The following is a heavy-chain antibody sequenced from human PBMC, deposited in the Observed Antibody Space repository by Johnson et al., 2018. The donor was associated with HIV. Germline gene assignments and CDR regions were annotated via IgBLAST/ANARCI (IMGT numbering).Heavy chain of an antibody. CDR1: GFTVSSNY. D-gene: IGHD6-13*01. J-gene: IGHJ3*02. CDR3: AKDQLSSSWTNDAFDI. V-gene: IGHV3-53*01. Sequence: VQLVESGGGLIQPGGSLRLSCAASGFTVSSNYMSWVRQAPGKGLEWVSVIYSGGSTYYADSVKGRFTISRDNSKNTLYLQMNSLRAEDTAVYYCAKDQLSSSWTNDAFDIWGQGTMVTVSS. CDR2: IYSGGST.